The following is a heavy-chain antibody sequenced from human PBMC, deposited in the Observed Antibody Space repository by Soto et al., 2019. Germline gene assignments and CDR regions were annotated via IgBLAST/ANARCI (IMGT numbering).Heavy chain of an antibody. CDR3: AGTSTVTTMYY. CDR1: GGSVSSYY. J-gene: IGHJ4*02. V-gene: IGHV4-59*02. Sequence: SETLSLTCTVSGGSVSSYYWSWIRQPPGKGLEWIGYIYYSGSTNYNPSLKSRVTISVDTSKNQFSLKLSSVTAADTAVYYCAGTSTVTTMYYWGQGTLVTVSS. CDR2: IYYSGST. D-gene: IGHD4-17*01.